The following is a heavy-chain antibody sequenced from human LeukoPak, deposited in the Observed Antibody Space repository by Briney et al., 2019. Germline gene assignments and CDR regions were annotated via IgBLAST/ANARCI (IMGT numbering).Heavy chain of an antibody. CDR3: AKLSTYGDSTEDH. Sequence: PGTSLSLSCAASGFTFNKYAMSWVRQAPKKGLEWVSSVSIGGGSREYADSVKGRFTISRDNSQNTLYLQLNSLRVEDTAVYYCAKLSTYGDSTEDHWGQGTLVTVSS. J-gene: IGHJ4*02. D-gene: IGHD4-17*01. CDR2: VSIGGGSR. V-gene: IGHV3-23*01. CDR1: GFTFNKYA.